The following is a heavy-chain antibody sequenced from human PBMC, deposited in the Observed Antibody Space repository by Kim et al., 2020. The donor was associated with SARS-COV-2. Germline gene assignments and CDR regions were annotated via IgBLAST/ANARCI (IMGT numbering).Heavy chain of an antibody. CDR2: IVVGSGNT. V-gene: IGHV1-58*01. CDR1: GFTFTSSA. Sequence: SVKVSCKASGFTFTSSAVQWVRQARGQRLEWIGWIVVGSGNTNYAQKFQERVTITRDMSTSTAYMELSSLRSEDTAVYYCAAGVWFGEYYYYYGMDVWGQGTTVTVSS. CDR3: AAGVWFGEYYYYYGMDV. D-gene: IGHD3-10*01. J-gene: IGHJ6*02.